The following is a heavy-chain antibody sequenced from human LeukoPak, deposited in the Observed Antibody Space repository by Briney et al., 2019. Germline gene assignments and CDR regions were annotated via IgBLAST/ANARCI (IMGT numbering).Heavy chain of an antibody. CDR1: GGSISSYY. Sequence: SETLSLTCTVSGGSISSYYWGWIRQPPGKELEWIGSIYSGGSSYYNPSLKSRVTISVDTSNNQFSLKVNSVTAADTAVYYCARDAGHQLSRRNYYAMDVWGQGTTVTVSS. J-gene: IGHJ6*02. CDR3: ARDAGHQLSRRNYYAMDV. CDR2: IYSGGSS. D-gene: IGHD1-1*01. V-gene: IGHV4-39*07.